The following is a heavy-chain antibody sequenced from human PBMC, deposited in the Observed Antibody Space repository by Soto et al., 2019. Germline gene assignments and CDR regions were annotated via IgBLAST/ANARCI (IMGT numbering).Heavy chain of an antibody. V-gene: IGHV4-34*01. J-gene: IGHJ5*02. Sequence: SETLSLTCAVYGGSFSGYYWSWIRQPPGKGLEWIGEINHSGSTNYNPSLKSRVTISVDTSKNQFSLKLSSVTAADTAVYYCARSPNKQGYSYCSGYNWFDPWGQGTLVTVSS. CDR2: INHSGST. D-gene: IGHD5-18*01. CDR1: GGSFSGYY. CDR3: ARSPNKQGYSYCSGYNWFDP.